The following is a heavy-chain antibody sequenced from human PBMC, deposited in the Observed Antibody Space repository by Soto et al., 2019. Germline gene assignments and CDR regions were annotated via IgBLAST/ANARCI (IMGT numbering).Heavy chain of an antibody. D-gene: IGHD6-6*01. CDR3: ASRGTISSAHPFDR. Sequence: QVQLVESGGGLVKPGGSLRLSCAASGFTFSGYNMSWIRQAPGKGLEGVSYITSSGSNTFDAESVKGRFTISRDNTMILLYLQMNSLSAEDTAVYYCASRGTISSAHPFDRWGQGTLVTVSS. CDR1: GFTFSGYN. V-gene: IGHV3-11*01. CDR2: ITSSGSNT. J-gene: IGHJ4*02.